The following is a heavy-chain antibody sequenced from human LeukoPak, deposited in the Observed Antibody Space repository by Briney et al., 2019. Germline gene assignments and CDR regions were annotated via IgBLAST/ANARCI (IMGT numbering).Heavy chain of an antibody. J-gene: IGHJ4*02. D-gene: IGHD2-2*02. V-gene: IGHV3-23*01. CDR3: ARGRYCSSTTCYIGY. CDR2: ISSSSDST. CDR1: GFTFSSSA. Sequence: GGSLRLSCAASGFTFSSSAMSWVRQAPGKGLEWVSSISSSSDSTYYADSVKGRFTISRDNSKNTMYLQMNSLRAEDTAVYYCARGRYCSSTTCYIGYWGQGTLVTVSS.